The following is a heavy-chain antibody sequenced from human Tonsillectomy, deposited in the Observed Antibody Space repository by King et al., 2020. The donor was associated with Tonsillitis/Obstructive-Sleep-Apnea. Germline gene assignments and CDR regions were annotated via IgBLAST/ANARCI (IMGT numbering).Heavy chain of an antibody. J-gene: IGHJ3*01. V-gene: IGHV4-39*01. Sequence: QLQESGPGLVKPSETLSLTCTVSGGSISNSRYYWGWIRQPPGKGLEWIASICYSGSTYYTPSLKSRVTISVDMSKNQFSLKLNSVTAADTAVYYCTRQSEYYDSSGYYHGFDVWGPGTVVTFSS. CDR1: GGSISNSRYY. CDR2: ICYSGST. D-gene: IGHD3-22*01. CDR3: TRQSEYYDSSGYYHGFDV.